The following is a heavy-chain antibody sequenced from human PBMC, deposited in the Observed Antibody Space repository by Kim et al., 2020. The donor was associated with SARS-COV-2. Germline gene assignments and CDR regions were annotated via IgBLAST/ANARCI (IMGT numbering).Heavy chain of an antibody. CDR1: GGSFSGYY. D-gene: IGHD6-6*01. CDR2: INHSGST. V-gene: IGHV4-34*01. J-gene: IGHJ4*02. CDR3: ARVNIAALELDY. Sequence: SETLSLTCAVYGGSFSGYYWSWIRQPPGKGLEWIGEINHSGSTNYNPSLKSRVTISVDTSKNQFSLKLSSVTAADTAVYYCARVNIAALELDYWGQGTLVTVSS.